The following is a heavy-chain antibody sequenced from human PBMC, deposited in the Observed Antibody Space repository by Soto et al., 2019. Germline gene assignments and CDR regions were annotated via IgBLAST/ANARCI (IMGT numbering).Heavy chain of an antibody. J-gene: IGHJ5*02. CDR2: IYHSGST. V-gene: IGHV4-30-2*01. CDR3: DRLDSSGYYAGFDP. CDR1: VGSISSGGYS. D-gene: IGHD3-22*01. Sequence: SETLSLTCAFSVGSISSGGYSWSWIRQPPGKGLEWIGYIYHSGSTYYNPSLNSRVTISVDRSKNQFSLKLSSVTAADTAVYYCDRLDSSGYYAGFDPWGQGTLVTVSS.